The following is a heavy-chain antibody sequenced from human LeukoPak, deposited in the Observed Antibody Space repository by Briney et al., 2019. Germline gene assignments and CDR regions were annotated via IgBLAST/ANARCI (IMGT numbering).Heavy chain of an antibody. CDR2: IIPIFGTA. V-gene: IGHV1-69*13. CDR3: AREAADSSSYYYYGMDV. Sequence: GASVKVSCKASGGTFSSYAISWVRQAPGQGLEWMGGIIPIFGTANYAQKFQGRVTITADESTSTAYMELSSLRSEDTAVYYCAREAADSSSYYYYGMDVWGQGTTVTVSS. J-gene: IGHJ6*02. D-gene: IGHD6-13*01. CDR1: GGTFSSYA.